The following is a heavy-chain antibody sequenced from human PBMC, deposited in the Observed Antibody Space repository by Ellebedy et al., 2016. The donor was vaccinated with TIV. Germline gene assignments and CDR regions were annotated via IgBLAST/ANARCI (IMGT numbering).Heavy chain of an antibody. J-gene: IGHJ4*02. V-gene: IGHV3-23*01. CDR3: AKDSGKYGWNSEY. D-gene: IGHD3-10*01. CDR2: ITGSGDTT. CDR1: GFTFSSYA. Sequence: PGGSLRLSCTASGFTFSSYAMSWVRQAPGKGLEWVSGITGSGDTTYYADSVKGRFTISRDNSKNTLHLQMSGLTAGDTAVYYCAKDSGKYGWNSEYWGQGTQVTVSS.